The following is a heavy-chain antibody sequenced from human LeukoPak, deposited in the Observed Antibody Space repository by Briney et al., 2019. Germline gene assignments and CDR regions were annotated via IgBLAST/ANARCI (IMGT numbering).Heavy chain of an antibody. V-gene: IGHV3-21*01. CDR3: ARDIYGDYGFDY. CDR2: ITGSGSQV. D-gene: IGHD4-17*01. Sequence: PGGSLRLSCAASGFTFSSYHMNWVRQAPGKGLEWVSSITGSGSQVYFADSMKGRFTISGDNAKNPLYLQMNSLRVEDTAIYYCARDIYGDYGFDYWGQGTLVTVSS. CDR1: GFTFSSYH. J-gene: IGHJ4*02.